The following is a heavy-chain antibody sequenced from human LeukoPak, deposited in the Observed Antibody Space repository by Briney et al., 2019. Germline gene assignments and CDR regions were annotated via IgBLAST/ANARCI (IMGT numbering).Heavy chain of an antibody. CDR1: GGTFSSYA. J-gene: IGHJ4*02. CDR2: IIPILGIA. D-gene: IGHD2-21*02. Sequence: SVKVSCKASGGTFSSYAISWVRQAPGQGLEWMGRIIPILGIANYAQKFQGRVTITADKSTSTAYMELSSLRSEDTAVYYCARDSGGVFDDCYAWWGQGTLVTVSS. CDR3: ARDSGGVFDDCYAW. V-gene: IGHV1-69*04.